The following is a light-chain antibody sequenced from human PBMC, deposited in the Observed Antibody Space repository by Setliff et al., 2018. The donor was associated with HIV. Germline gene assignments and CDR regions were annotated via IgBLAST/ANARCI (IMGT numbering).Light chain of an antibody. CDR1: SSDVGGYNY. J-gene: IGLJ1*01. CDR3: CSYAGSYTLGV. Sequence: QSMLTQPRSVSGSPGQSVTISCTGTSSDVGGYNYVSWYQQHPGKAPKLMIYDVSKRPSGVPDRFSGSKSGNTASLTISGLQAEDEADYYCCSYAGSYTLGVFGTGTKVTVL. CDR2: DVS. V-gene: IGLV2-11*01.